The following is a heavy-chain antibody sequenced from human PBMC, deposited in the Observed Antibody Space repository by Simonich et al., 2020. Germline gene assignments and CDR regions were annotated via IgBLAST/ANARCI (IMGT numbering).Heavy chain of an antibody. CDR3: ARDSSYYAFDI. CDR2: ISSSSSTI. Sequence: EVQLVESGGGLVQPGGSLRLSCAASGFTFSRYSMNWVRQAPGKGLEWVSYISSSSSTIYYADSVKGRFTISRDNAKNSLNLQMNSLRAEDTAVYYCARDSSYYAFDIWGQGTMVTVSS. J-gene: IGHJ3*02. D-gene: IGHD5-12*01. CDR1: GFTFSRYS. V-gene: IGHV3-48*01.